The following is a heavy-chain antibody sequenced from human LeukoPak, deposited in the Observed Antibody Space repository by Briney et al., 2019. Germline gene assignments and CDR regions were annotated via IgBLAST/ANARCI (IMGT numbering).Heavy chain of an antibody. V-gene: IGHV3-48*01. CDR2: ISTSSATI. J-gene: IGHJ6*02. D-gene: IGHD3-16*01. CDR1: GFTFSTYN. CDR3: AKVMGSYYSYSMDV. Sequence: GGSLRLSCAASGFTFSTYNMDWVREAPGKGLEWISYISTSSATIYYADSVKGRFTISRDNAKNSLYLQMNNLRAEDTAVYYCAKVMGSYYSYSMDVWGQGTTVTVSS.